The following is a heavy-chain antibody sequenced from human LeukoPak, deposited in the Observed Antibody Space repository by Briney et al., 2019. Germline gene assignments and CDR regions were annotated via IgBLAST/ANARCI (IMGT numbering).Heavy chain of an antibody. CDR1: GGSISSGSYY. J-gene: IGHJ4*02. CDR3: ARDSLRGVIRNY. V-gene: IGHV4-30-2*01. D-gene: IGHD3-10*01. Sequence: PSQTLSLTCTVSGGSISSGSYYWSWIRQPPGKGLEWIWYIYHSGSTYYNPSLKSRVTISVDRSKNQFSLKLSSVTAADTAVYYCARDSLRGVIRNYWGQGTLVTVSS. CDR2: IYHSGST.